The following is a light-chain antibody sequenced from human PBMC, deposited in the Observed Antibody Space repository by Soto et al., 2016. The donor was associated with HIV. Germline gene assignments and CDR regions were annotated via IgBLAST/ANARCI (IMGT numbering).Light chain of an antibody. V-gene: IGLV3-21*03. CDR3: QVWDSSSDHPYV. CDR1: NIGSKS. Sequence: SYVLIQPPSVSVAPGKTARVTCGGNNIGSKSVHWYQQKPGQAPVLVVYDDSDRPSGIPERFSGSNSGNTATLTISRVEAGDEADYYCQVWDSSSDHPYVFGTGTKVTVL. CDR2: DDS. J-gene: IGLJ1*01.